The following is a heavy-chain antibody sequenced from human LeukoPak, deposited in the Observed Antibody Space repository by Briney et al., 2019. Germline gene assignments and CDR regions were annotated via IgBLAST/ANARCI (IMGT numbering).Heavy chain of an antibody. CDR2: IREDGSEK. D-gene: IGHD3-10*01. CDR1: GFTFSNYW. Sequence: GGSLRLSCAASGFTFSNYWMSWVRQAPGKGLEWVAHIREDGSEKYYVDSVKGQFTISRDNAKNSLFLQMDSLRAEDTAVYYCARDLAGHYYGSGSSFDYWGQGTLVTVS. J-gene: IGHJ4*02. CDR3: ARDLAGHYYGSGSSFDY. V-gene: IGHV3-7*01.